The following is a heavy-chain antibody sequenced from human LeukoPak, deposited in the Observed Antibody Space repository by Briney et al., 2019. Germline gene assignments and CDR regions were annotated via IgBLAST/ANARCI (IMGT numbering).Heavy chain of an antibody. CDR1: GGSISSSNW. V-gene: IGHV4-4*02. CDR3: ARADYDSSGYCAFDI. D-gene: IGHD3-22*01. J-gene: IGHJ3*02. CDR2: IYHSGSI. Sequence: SETLSLTCAVSGGSISSSNWWSWVRQPPGKGLEWIGEIYHSGSINYNPSLKSRVTISVDTSKNQFSLKLSSVTAADTAVYYCARADYDSSGYCAFDIWGQGTMVTVSS.